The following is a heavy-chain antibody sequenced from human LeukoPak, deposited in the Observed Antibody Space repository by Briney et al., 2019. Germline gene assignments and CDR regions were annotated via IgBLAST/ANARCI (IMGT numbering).Heavy chain of an antibody. D-gene: IGHD6-19*01. J-gene: IGHJ4*02. V-gene: IGHV3-21*01. CDR3: WFEK. CDR1: GFTFGDYS. Sequence: GGSLRLSCAASGFTFGDYSMDWVRQAPGKGLEWVASISGSSSFIFYADSLKGRFTISRDNDKKFLYLQMYYCARDSVGYSSGWFEKWGQGTLVTVSS. CDR2: ISGSSSFI.